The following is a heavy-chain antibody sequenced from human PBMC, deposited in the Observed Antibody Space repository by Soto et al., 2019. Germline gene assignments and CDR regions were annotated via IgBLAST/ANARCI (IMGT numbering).Heavy chain of an antibody. CDR3: ARDRVWANGMDV. V-gene: IGHV3-30-3*01. J-gene: IGHJ6*02. Sequence: PGGSLRLSCAASGFTFSSYAMHWARQAPGKGLEWVAVISYDGSNKYYADSVKGRFTISRDNSKNTLYLQMNSLRAEDTAVYYCARDRVWANGMDVWGQGTTVTVSS. D-gene: IGHD6-13*01. CDR1: GFTFSSYA. CDR2: ISYDGSNK.